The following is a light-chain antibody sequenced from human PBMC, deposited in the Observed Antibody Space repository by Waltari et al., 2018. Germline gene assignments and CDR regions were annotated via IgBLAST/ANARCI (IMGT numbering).Light chain of an antibody. CDR3: GSYASSSTVV. Sequence: QSALTQPASVSGSPGQSITISCTGTSSDVGGYNYVSWYQQRPGKAPKLMIYEVSNRPAGVSNRFSGSKSDNTASLTISGLQAEDEADYCCGSYASSSTVVFGGGTKLTVL. V-gene: IGLV2-14*01. CDR2: EVS. CDR1: SSDVGGYNY. J-gene: IGLJ2*01.